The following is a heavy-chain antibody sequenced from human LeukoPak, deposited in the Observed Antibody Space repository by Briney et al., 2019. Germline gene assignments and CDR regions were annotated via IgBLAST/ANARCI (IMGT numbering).Heavy chain of an antibody. CDR2: IYSSGST. CDR1: VGSICAYY. J-gene: IGHJ5*02. V-gene: IGHV4-4*07. D-gene: IGHD3-10*01. Sequence: SETLSLTCTVSVGSICAYYWSWIRQPAGKDLEWIGHIYSSGSTNYNPSLKSRVTMSVDTSKNQLSPKLNSVTAADTAVYYCARGYGSGSNWFDPWGQGTLVIVSS. CDR3: ARGYGSGSNWFDP.